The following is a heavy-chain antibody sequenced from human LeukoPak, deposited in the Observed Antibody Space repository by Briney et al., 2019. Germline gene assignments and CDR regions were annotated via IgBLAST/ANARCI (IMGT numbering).Heavy chain of an antibody. CDR2: ISGSGTSA. Sequence: GGSLRLSCVTSGFTFNSYDMIWVRQAPGKGLEWVSSISGSGTSAFYADSVKGRFTISRDNSMNTLYLQMNSLRVEDTAVYFCVASSCGGDCYSGLDYWGQGTLVTVSS. CDR1: GFTFNSYD. D-gene: IGHD2-21*02. V-gene: IGHV3-23*01. J-gene: IGHJ4*02. CDR3: VASSCGGDCYSGLDY.